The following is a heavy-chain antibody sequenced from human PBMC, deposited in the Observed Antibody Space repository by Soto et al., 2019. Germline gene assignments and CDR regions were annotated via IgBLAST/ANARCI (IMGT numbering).Heavy chain of an antibody. Sequence: QVQLVESGGGVVQPGRSLRLSCAASGFTFSSYAMHWVRQAPGKGLEWVAVISYDGSNKYYADSVKGRFTISRDNSKKLRDLQMNSLRAEDTAVYYWARSDGSSWFKGYLRKYYYYGMDVWGQGTTVTVSS. CDR1: GFTFSSYA. D-gene: IGHD6-13*01. CDR2: ISYDGSNK. V-gene: IGHV3-30-3*01. J-gene: IGHJ6*02. CDR3: ARSDGSSWFKGYLRKYYYYGMDV.